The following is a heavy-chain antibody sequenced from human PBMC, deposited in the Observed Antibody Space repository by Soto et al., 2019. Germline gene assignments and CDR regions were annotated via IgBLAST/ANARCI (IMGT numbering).Heavy chain of an antibody. Sequence: ASVKVSCKASGYTFNNYALHWVRQAPGPRLESLGWINPANGYTKCSQNLQDRLTTSTETDARRVYMELSSLRSEDTAVYYCGRDHRWYTTTWTPDHWGQGTLVTVSS. J-gene: IGHJ4*02. CDR2: INPANGYT. V-gene: IGHV1-3*01. CDR3: GRDHRWYTTTWTPDH. D-gene: IGHD2-15*01. CDR1: GYTFNNYA.